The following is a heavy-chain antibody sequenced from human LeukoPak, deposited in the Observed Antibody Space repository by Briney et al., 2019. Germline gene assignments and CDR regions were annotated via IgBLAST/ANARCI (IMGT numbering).Heavy chain of an antibody. J-gene: IGHJ4*02. CDR3: TSQSIAARPTSL. Sequence: PGGSLRLSCAASGFTFSGSVMHWVRQAAGKGREWVGRIRSKANSYATAYAASVKGRFTISRDDSKNTAYLQMNSLKTEDTAVYYCTSQSIAARPTSLWGQGTLVTVSS. V-gene: IGHV3-73*01. CDR2: IRSKANSYAT. CDR1: GFTFSGSV. D-gene: IGHD6-6*01.